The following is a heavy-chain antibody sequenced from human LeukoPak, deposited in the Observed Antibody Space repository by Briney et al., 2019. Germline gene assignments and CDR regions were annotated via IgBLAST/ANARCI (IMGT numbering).Heavy chain of an antibody. V-gene: IGHV1-18*04. J-gene: IGHJ4*02. CDR2: ISAYNGNT. Sequence: ASVKVSCKASGYTFTNYYIHWVRQAPGQGLEWMGWISAYNGNTNFAQKLQGRVTLTTDTSTNTAYMELRSLRSDDTAVYYCARDWMSGAVPPTGLPPHFFDYWGQGTLVTVSS. CDR3: ARDWMSGAVPPTGLPPHFFDY. D-gene: IGHD3-9*01. CDR1: GYTFTNYY.